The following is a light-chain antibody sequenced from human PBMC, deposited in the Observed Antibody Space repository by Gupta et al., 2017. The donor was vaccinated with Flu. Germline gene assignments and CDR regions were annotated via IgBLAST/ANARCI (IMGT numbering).Light chain of an antibody. Sequence: SVLPGEGATLASRASQNIRTNLVWFQQKPGKAPRLLIYDASTRAIGVPARFSGSGSGTEFTLTISSLQSEEFAVYYCQQYNNWTPHLFTFGPGTKLDIK. J-gene: IGKJ3*01. CDR2: DAS. CDR1: QNIRTN. V-gene: IGKV3-15*01. CDR3: QQYNNWTPHLFT.